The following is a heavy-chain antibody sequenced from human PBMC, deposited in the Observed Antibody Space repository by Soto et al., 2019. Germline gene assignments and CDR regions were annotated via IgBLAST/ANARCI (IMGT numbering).Heavy chain of an antibody. CDR1: GGSFSGYY. D-gene: IGHD2-15*01. V-gene: IGHV4-34*09. Sequence: SETLSLTCAVYGGSFSGYYWSWIRQPPGKGLEWIGYIYYSGSTYYNPSLKSRVTISVDTSKNQFSLKLSSVTAADTAVYYCARDRECSGGTCYNYFDYWGQGTLVTVSS. J-gene: IGHJ4*02. CDR3: ARDRECSGGTCYNYFDY. CDR2: IYYSGST.